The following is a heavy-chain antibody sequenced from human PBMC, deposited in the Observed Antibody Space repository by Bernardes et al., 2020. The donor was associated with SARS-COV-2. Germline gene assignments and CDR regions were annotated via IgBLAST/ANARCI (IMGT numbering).Heavy chain of an antibody. D-gene: IGHD6-19*01. J-gene: IGHJ4*02. CDR1: GYNFNTQW. Sequence: GESLKISCGGSGYNFNTQWVAWVRQVAGKGLEYMGIIYPGDSETKYGPSFQGRVTISADKSINTVYLQWNRLEASDTAMYYCATSPILSGCPFDHWGQGTLITVSS. CDR2: IYPGDSET. V-gene: IGHV5-51*01. CDR3: ATSPILSGCPFDH.